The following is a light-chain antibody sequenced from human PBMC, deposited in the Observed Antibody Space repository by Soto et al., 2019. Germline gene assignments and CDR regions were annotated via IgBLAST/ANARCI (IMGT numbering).Light chain of an antibody. Sequence: DIQMTQYASTLSASVGDRVTITCRASQSISSWLAWYQQKPGKAPKLLIYDASSLESGVPSRFSGSGSGTEFTLTISSLQPDDFATYYCQQYNSYPGTFGQGTKVDIK. CDR1: QSISSW. CDR3: QQYNSYPGT. J-gene: IGKJ1*01. CDR2: DAS. V-gene: IGKV1-5*01.